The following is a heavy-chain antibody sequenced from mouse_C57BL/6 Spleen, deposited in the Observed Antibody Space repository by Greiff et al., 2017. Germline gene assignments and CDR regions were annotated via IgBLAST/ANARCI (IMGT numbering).Heavy chain of an antibody. V-gene: IGHV1-22*01. J-gene: IGHJ3*01. D-gene: IGHD2-10*01. CDR2: INPNNGGT. Sequence: VQLQQPGAELVKPGASVKLSCKASGYTFTSYWMHWVKQSHGKSLEWIGYINPNNGGTSYNQKFKGKATLTVNKSSSTAYMELRSLTSEDSAVYYCATYPAWFAYWGQGTLVTVSA. CDR3: ATYPAWFAY. CDR1: GYTFTSYW.